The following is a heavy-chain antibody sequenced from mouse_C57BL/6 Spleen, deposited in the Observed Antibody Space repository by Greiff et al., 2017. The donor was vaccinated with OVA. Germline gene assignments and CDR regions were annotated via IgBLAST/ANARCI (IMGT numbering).Heavy chain of an antibody. V-gene: IGHV1-15*01. CDR3: TRGGYGNYVGWYFDV. D-gene: IGHD2-10*02. CDR1: GYTFTDYE. CDR2: IDPETGGT. J-gene: IGHJ1*03. Sequence: VQLQESGAELVRPGASVTLSCKASGYTFTDYEMHWVKQTPVHGLEWIGAIDPETGGTAYNQKFKGKAILTADKSSSTAYMELRSLTSEDSAVYYCTRGGYGNYVGWYFDVWGTGTTVTVSS.